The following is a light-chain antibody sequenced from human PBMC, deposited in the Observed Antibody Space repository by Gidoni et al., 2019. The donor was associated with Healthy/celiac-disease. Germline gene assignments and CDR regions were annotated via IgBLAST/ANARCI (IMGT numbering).Light chain of an antibody. CDR3: RQGYGTRHT. Sequence: DIQMTHSPSSLSASVGARVTITCRASQSISSYLDWYRQKPGKAPKLLIYAASSFQRGVPSRFSGSGSETDFTLTISRLQTIDFATYYSRQGYGTRHTFGGGTKVEIK. CDR2: AAS. V-gene: IGKV1-39*01. J-gene: IGKJ4*01. CDR1: QSISSY.